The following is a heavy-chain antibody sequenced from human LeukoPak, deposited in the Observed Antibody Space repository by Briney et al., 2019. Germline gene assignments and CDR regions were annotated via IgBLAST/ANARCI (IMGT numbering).Heavy chain of an antibody. CDR3: ARDPLFSVTDYYYYMDV. CDR2: ISYDGGNK. D-gene: IGHD2-21*02. Sequence: GRSLRLSCTASGFTFSSYVMHWVRQAPGQGLEWVSLISYDGGNKYYVDSVKGRFTISRDNSKNTLYLQMNSLRAEDTALYYCARDPLFSVTDYYYYMDVWGKGTTVTVSS. J-gene: IGHJ6*03. V-gene: IGHV3-30*01. CDR1: GFTFSSYV.